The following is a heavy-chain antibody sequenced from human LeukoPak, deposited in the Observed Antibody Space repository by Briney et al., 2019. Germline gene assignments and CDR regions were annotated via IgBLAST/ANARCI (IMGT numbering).Heavy chain of an antibody. J-gene: IGHJ3*01. CDR1: GCTLTHYV. V-gene: IGHV5-51*01. CDR3: VRFDYGSNLVGDAFDV. D-gene: IGHD4-23*01. Sequence: VSRLASGCTLTHYVFSGLRQAAGKGLAWMAIIYPGMSDTRYSPSFQCQVTISVHKSINTAYLKWSCLKDSDTAMYYCVRFDYGSNLVGDAFDVWGQGTMVTVSS. CDR2: IYPGMSDT.